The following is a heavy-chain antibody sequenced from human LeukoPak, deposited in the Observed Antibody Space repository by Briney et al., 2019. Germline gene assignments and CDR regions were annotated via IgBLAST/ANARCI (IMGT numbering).Heavy chain of an antibody. J-gene: IGHJ4*02. Sequence: SETLSLTCTVSGGSISSYYLSWIRQPAGKGLEWIGRIYTSGSTNYNPSLKSRVTMSVDTSKNQFSLKLSSVTAADTAVYYCARTRRGVAGHYYFDYWGQGTLVTVSS. CDR2: IYTSGST. CDR3: ARTRRGVAGHYYFDY. CDR1: GGSISSYY. V-gene: IGHV4-4*07. D-gene: IGHD6-19*01.